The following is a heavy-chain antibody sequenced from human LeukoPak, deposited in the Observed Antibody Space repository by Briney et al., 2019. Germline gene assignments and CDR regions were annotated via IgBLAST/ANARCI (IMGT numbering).Heavy chain of an antibody. CDR2: MNPSSGNT. CDR3: ARDRSVWGSYEHNWFDP. CDR1: GYTFTSYD. V-gene: IGHV1-8*03. D-gene: IGHD3-16*01. J-gene: IGHJ5*02. Sequence: ASVKVSCKASGYTFTSYDINWVRQATGQGLEWMGWMNPSSGNTGYAQKFQGRVTITRNTSISTAYMELSSLRSEDTAVYYCARDRSVWGSYEHNWFDPWGQGTLVTVSS.